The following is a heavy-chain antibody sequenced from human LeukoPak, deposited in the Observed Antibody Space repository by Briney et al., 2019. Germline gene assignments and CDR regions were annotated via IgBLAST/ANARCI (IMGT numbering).Heavy chain of an antibody. CDR2: IWYDGSNK. J-gene: IGHJ6*03. Sequence: GGSLRLSCAASGFTFSSYGVHWVRQAPGKGLEWVAVIWYDGSNKYYADSVKGRFTISRDNSKNTLYLQMNSLRAEDTAVYYCAKDGSLKAITYMDVWGKGTTVTVSS. D-gene: IGHD1-26*01. CDR3: AKDGSLKAITYMDV. V-gene: IGHV3-33*06. CDR1: GFTFSSYG.